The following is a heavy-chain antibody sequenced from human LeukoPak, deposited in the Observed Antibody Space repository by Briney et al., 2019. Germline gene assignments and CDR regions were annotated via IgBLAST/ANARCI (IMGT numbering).Heavy chain of an antibody. CDR2: IWYDGSSK. D-gene: IGHD6-13*01. Sequence: GGSLRLSCAASGFTFSSYGMHWVRQAPGKGLEWVAVIWYDGSSKDYADSVKGRFTFSRDNSKNTLYLQMNSLTVEDTAVYYCARSQSSSLIDYWGQGTLVTVSS. V-gene: IGHV3-33*01. J-gene: IGHJ4*02. CDR1: GFTFSSYG. CDR3: ARSQSSSLIDY.